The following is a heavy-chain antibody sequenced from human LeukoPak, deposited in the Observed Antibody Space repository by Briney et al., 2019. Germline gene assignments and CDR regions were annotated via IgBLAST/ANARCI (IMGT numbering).Heavy chain of an antibody. CDR3: ARAGEMRYMDA. J-gene: IGHJ6*03. CDR2: ISSSSSYI. D-gene: IGHD5-24*01. Sequence: GGSLRLSCAASGFTFSSYSMNWVRQAPGKGLEWVSSISSSSSYIYYADSVKGRFTISRDNAKNSLYLQMNSLRADDTAIYYCARAGEMRYMDAWGKGTAVTVSS. CDR1: GFTFSSYS. V-gene: IGHV3-21*01.